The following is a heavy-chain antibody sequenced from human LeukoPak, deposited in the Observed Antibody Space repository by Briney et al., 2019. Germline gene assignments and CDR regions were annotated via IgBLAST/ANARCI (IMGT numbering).Heavy chain of an antibody. Sequence: GGSLRLSCAASGFTLSSYWMHWVRQAPGKGLVWVSRINSDGSSTSYADSVKGRFTISRDNAKNTLYLQMNSLRAEDSAVYYCATPRGSGSYLAFDYWGQGTLVTVSS. CDR1: GFTLSSYW. CDR3: ATPRGSGSYLAFDY. V-gene: IGHV3-74*01. CDR2: INSDGSST. D-gene: IGHD1-26*01. J-gene: IGHJ4*02.